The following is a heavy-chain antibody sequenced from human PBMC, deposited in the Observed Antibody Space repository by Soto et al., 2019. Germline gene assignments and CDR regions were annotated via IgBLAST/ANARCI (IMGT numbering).Heavy chain of an antibody. V-gene: IGHV3-23*01. Sequence: PGGSLRLSCVASGFTFSSYAMSWVRQAPGKGLEWVSGLYGNGGGTCYADSVKGRFTISRDNSKNTLYLQMYGLRAEDTAVYYSAKRTGINRVEYHFDYWGQGTLVTVSA. J-gene: IGHJ4*02. CDR3: AKRTGINRVEYHFDY. D-gene: IGHD3-10*01. CDR2: LYGNGGGT. CDR1: GFTFSSYA.